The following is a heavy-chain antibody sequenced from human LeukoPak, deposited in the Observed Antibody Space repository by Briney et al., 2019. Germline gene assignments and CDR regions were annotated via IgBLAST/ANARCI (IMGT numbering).Heavy chain of an antibody. D-gene: IGHD5-18*01. CDR3: ARDGASTAMAYFDY. CDR1: GGTFSSYA. CDR2: IIPIFGTA. J-gene: IGHJ4*02. Sequence: SVKVSCKASGGTFSSYAISWVRQAPGQGLEWMGRIIPIFGTANYAQKFQGRVTITTDEPTSTAYMELSSLRSEDTAVYYCARDGASTAMAYFDYWGQGTLVTVSS. V-gene: IGHV1-69*05.